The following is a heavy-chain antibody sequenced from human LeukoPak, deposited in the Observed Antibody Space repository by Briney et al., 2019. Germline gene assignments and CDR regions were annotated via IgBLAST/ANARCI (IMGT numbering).Heavy chain of an antibody. J-gene: IGHJ4*02. Sequence: SETLSLTCTVSGGSISSGVYYWSWIRQHPGKGLEWIGYIYYSGSTYYNPSLKGRSTISVDTSKTQFSLKLSFVTAADTAVYYCARDAGYYDSSGRNFDYWGQGTLVTVSS. CDR2: IYYSGST. D-gene: IGHD3-22*01. V-gene: IGHV4-31*03. CDR3: ARDAGYYDSSGRNFDY. CDR1: GGSISSGVYY.